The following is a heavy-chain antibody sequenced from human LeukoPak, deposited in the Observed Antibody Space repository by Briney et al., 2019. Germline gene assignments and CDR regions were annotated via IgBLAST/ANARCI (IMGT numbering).Heavy chain of an antibody. D-gene: IGHD3-10*01. CDR1: GFTVSTNY. Sequence: GGSLRLSCAASGFTVSTNYMSWVRQAPGKRLQWVSVLYSAGSTYYADSVMGRFTISRDNFKNTLYLQMNSLRAEDTAVYYCARFYGSGSYCVYWGQGTLVTVSS. CDR3: ARFYGSGSYCVY. CDR2: LYSAGST. J-gene: IGHJ4*02. V-gene: IGHV3-53*01.